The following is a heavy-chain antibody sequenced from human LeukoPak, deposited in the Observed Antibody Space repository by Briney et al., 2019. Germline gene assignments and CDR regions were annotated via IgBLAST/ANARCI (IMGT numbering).Heavy chain of an antibody. Sequence: GRSLRLSCAASGFTFDDYAMHWVRQAPGKGLEWVSGISWNSGSIGYADSVKGRFTISRDNAKNSLYRQMNSLRAEDTALYYCAKGLLWFGELLSSFDYWGQGTLVTVSS. CDR2: ISWNSGSI. J-gene: IGHJ4*02. V-gene: IGHV3-9*01. D-gene: IGHD3-10*01. CDR3: AKGLLWFGELLSSFDY. CDR1: GFTFDDYA.